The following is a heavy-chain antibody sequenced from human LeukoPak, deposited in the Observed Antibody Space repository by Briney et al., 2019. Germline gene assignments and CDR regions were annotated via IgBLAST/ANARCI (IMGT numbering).Heavy chain of an antibody. Sequence: SETLSLTCTVSGGSISSSSYSWGWIRQPPGKGLEWIGSIYYSGSTYYNPTLKSRVTISVDTSKNKFSLKLSSVTAADMAVYYCARHLANIDYVADYWGQGTLVTVSS. J-gene: IGHJ4*02. CDR2: IYYSGST. CDR3: ARHLANIDYVADY. V-gene: IGHV4-39*01. D-gene: IGHD4-17*01. CDR1: GGSISSSSYS.